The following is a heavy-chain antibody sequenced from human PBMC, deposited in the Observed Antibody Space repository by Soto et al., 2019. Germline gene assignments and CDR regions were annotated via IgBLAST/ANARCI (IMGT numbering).Heavy chain of an antibody. CDR3: AKQRGYSSGWYGAFDI. V-gene: IGHV3-23*01. Sequence: GGSLRLSCAASGFTFTSYAMSWVRQAPGKGLEWVSLISGSGGSTYYADSVKGRFTISRDDSKNAVYLQMDSLRAEDTAVYYCAKQRGYSSGWYGAFDIWGQGTMVTVSS. J-gene: IGHJ3*02. CDR2: ISGSGGST. CDR1: GFTFTSYA. D-gene: IGHD6-19*01.